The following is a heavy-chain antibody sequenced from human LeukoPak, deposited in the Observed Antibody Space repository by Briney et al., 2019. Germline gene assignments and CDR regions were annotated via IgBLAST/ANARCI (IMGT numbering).Heavy chain of an antibody. D-gene: IGHD4-23*01. V-gene: IGHV3-74*01. CDR2: INSDGSST. CDR3: PRNYGGNPT. Sequence: GGSLRLSCAASGFTFSSYWMHWVRLAPGKGLVWVSRINSDGSSTSYADSVKGRFTISRDNAKNTLYLQMNNLRAEDTAVYYYPRNYGGNPTWGQGTLVTVSS. CDR1: GFTFSSYW. J-gene: IGHJ4*02.